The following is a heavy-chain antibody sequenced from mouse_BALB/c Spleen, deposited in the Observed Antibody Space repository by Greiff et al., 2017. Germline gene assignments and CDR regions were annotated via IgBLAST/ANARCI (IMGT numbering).Heavy chain of an antibody. V-gene: IGHV2-2*02. Sequence: VHLVESGPGLVQPSQSLSITCTVSGFSLTSYGVHWVRQSPGKGLEWLGVIWSGGSTDYNAAFISRLSISKDNSKSQVFFKMNSLQANDTAIYYCARKRGSTMITDAMDYWGQGTSVTVSS. D-gene: IGHD2-4*01. J-gene: IGHJ4*01. CDR2: IWSGGST. CDR3: ARKRGSTMITDAMDY. CDR1: GFSLTSYG.